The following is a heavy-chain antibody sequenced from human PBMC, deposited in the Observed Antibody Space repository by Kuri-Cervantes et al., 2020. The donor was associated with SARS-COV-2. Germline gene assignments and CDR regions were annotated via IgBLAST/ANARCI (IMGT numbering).Heavy chain of an antibody. Sequence: ASVKVSCKASGYTFTSYYMHWVRQAPGQGLEWMGIINPSGGSTSYAQKFQGRVTITTDESTSTAYMELSSLRSEDTAVYYCASGRYYDFWSGYYPFDYWGQGTLVTVSS. V-gene: IGHV1-46*01. CDR3: ASGRYYDFWSGYYPFDY. J-gene: IGHJ4*02. CDR1: GYTFTSYY. CDR2: INPSGGST. D-gene: IGHD3-3*01.